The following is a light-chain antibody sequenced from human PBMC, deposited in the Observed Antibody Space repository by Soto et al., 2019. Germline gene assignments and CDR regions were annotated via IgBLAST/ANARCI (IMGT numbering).Light chain of an antibody. V-gene: IGKV3-20*01. Sequence: EIVLTQSPGTLSLSPGESAILSCRASQSVNSNYLAWYQQKPGQAPRLLIYGASSRATGVPNRFSGSGSGTDFTLTIRSLEPEDFAVYYCHQYGLSPRHPFGQGTKLEIK. J-gene: IGKJ2*01. CDR3: HQYGLSPRHP. CDR2: GAS. CDR1: QSVNSNY.